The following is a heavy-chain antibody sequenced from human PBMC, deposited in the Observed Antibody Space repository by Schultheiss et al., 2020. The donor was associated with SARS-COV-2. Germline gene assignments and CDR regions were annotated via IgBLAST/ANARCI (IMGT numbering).Heavy chain of an antibody. CDR2: ISYDGSNK. D-gene: IGHD3-10*01. CDR1: GFTFSSYG. CDR3: AKAAGPLWFGDRENWFDP. V-gene: IGHV3-30*18. Sequence: GESLKISCAASGFTFSSYGMHWVRQAPGKGLEWVAVISYDGSNKYYADSVKGRFTISRDNSKNTLYLQMNSLRAEDTAVYYCAKAAGPLWFGDRENWFDPWGQGTLVTVSS. J-gene: IGHJ5*02.